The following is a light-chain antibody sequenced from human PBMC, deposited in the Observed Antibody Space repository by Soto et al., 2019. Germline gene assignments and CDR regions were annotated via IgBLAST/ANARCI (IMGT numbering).Light chain of an antibody. J-gene: IGKJ1*01. CDR3: QQYSSYPWT. CDR1: QSISSW. V-gene: IGKV1-5*03. CDR2: KAS. Sequence: DIQMTQSPSTLSASVGARVTITCRASQSISSWLAWYQQKPGKAPKLLIYKASSLESGVPSSFSGSGSGTEFTLSVSSLQPDDFATYYCQQYSSYPWTCGQGTKVEIK.